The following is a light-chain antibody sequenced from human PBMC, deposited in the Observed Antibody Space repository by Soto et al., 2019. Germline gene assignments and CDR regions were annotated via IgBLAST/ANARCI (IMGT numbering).Light chain of an antibody. J-gene: IGLJ3*02. V-gene: IGLV2-11*01. CDR3: SSYAGGYTWV. CDR2: DVS. Sequence: QSALTQPRSVSGSPGQSVTISCTGTSSDVGGYDYVSWYQQHPGKAPKLMIYDVSKRPSGVPDRFSGSKSGNTASLTISGLQAEDEADYYCSSYAGGYTWVFGGGTQLTVL. CDR1: SSDVGGYDY.